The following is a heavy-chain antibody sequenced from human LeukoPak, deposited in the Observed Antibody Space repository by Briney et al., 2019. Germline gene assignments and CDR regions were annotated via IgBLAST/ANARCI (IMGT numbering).Heavy chain of an antibody. Sequence: GGTLRLSCAASRFIFDNYGMTWVRQAPGKGLEWVSGISDDGYSTYYADSVKGRFTISRDNSKNTLYLQMNSLRAEDTAVYYCAKGYSSGWGRAFDIWGQGTMVTVSS. V-gene: IGHV3-23*01. D-gene: IGHD6-19*01. J-gene: IGHJ3*02. CDR1: RFIFDNYG. CDR2: ISDDGYST. CDR3: AKGYSSGWGRAFDI.